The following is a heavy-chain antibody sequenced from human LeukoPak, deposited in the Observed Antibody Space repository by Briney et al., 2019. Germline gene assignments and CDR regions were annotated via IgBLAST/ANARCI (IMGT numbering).Heavy chain of an antibody. D-gene: IGHD5-18*01. CDR3: ARVDTAADLDY. V-gene: IGHV1-18*01. CDR1: GYTFTSYG. J-gene: IGHJ4*02. Sequence: ASVKVSCKASGYTFTSYGISWVRQAPGQGLEWMGWISAYNGNTNYAQKLQGRVTMTTDTSTSTAYMELGSLRSGDTAVYYCARVDTAADLDYWGQGTLVTVSP. CDR2: ISAYNGNT.